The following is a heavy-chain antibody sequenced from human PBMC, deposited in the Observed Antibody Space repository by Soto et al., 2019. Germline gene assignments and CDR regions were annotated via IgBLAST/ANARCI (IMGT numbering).Heavy chain of an antibody. CDR3: ASLTVTYNWFDP. Sequence: SETRSLTCTVSGGSLSSGIYYGIWIRQPPGKGLDWIGYIYYSGITNYNPSLKSRVTISVDTSKNQFSLKLSSVTAADTAVYYCASLTVTYNWFDPWGQGTLVTVSS. D-gene: IGHD4-4*01. CDR1: GGSLSSGIYY. CDR2: IYYSGIT. J-gene: IGHJ5*02. V-gene: IGHV4-61*01.